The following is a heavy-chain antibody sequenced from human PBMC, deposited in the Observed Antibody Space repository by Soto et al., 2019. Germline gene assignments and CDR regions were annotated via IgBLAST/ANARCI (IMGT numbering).Heavy chain of an antibody. J-gene: IGHJ4*02. D-gene: IGHD3-3*01. V-gene: IGHV3-9*01. Sequence: EVQLVESGGGLVQPGRSLRLSCAASGFTFDDYAMHWVRQAPGKGLEWVSGISWNSGSIGYADSVKGRFTISRDNAKNSLYLQMNSLRAEDTALYYCAKSLGVDRGGYWGQGTLVTVSS. CDR2: ISWNSGSI. CDR1: GFTFDDYA. CDR3: AKSLGVDRGGY.